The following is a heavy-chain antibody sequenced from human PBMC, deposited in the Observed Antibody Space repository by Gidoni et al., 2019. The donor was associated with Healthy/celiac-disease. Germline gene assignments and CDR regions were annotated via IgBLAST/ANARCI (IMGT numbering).Heavy chain of an antibody. D-gene: IGHD3-10*01. J-gene: IGHJ6*02. CDR1: GGSISSYY. CDR3: ARSSYGSGSFHYYYYGMDV. Sequence: QVQLQESGPGLVKPSETLSLTCTVSGGSISSYYWSWIRQPPGKGLEWIGYIYYSGSTNYNPSLKSRVTISVDTSKNQFSLKLSSVTAADTAVYYCARSSYGSGSFHYYYYGMDVWGQGTTVTVSS. V-gene: IGHV4-59*01. CDR2: IYYSGST.